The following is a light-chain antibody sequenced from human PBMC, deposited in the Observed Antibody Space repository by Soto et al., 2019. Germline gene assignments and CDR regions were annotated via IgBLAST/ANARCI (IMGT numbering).Light chain of an antibody. J-gene: IGLJ3*02. V-gene: IGLV2-11*01. CDR2: DVS. Sequence: QSALTQPRSVSGSPGQSVTISCTGTSSDVGGYNYVSWYQQHPGKAPKLMIYDVSKRPSGVPDRFSGSKSGNTASLTISGLQADDEADYYCSSYSSSSTLGVFGGGTQLTVL. CDR3: SSYSSSSTLGV. CDR1: SSDVGGYNY.